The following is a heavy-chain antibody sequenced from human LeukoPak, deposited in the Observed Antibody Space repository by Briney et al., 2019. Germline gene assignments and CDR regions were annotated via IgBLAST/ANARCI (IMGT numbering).Heavy chain of an antibody. J-gene: IGHJ4*02. D-gene: IGHD4-17*01. CDR1: GFTFSSYA. V-gene: IGHV3-30-3*01. CDR3: ARDPPSTVTPFDY. CDR2: ISYDGSNK. Sequence: PGGSLRLSCAASGFTFSSYAMHWVRQAPGKGLEWVAVISYDGSNKYYADSVKGRFTISRDNSKNTLYLQMNSLRAEDTAVYYCARDPPSTVTPFDYWGQGTLVTVSS.